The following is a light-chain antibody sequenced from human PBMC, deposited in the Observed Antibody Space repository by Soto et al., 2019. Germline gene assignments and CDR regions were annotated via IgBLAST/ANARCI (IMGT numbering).Light chain of an antibody. CDR3: QHYDSLRWT. J-gene: IGKJ1*01. V-gene: IGKV3-20*01. CDR1: QSVSGTY. CDR2: EAS. Sequence: EIVLTQSPGTLSLSPGERATLSCRASQSVSGTYLTWYQHKPGQAPRLLIYEASRRATGIPERFSGSGSGTDFSLTISRLEHEDFAVYYCQHYDSLRWTFGLGTKVEIK.